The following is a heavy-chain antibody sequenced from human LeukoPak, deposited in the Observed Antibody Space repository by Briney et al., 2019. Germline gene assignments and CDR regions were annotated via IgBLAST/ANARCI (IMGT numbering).Heavy chain of an antibody. CDR3: ARESKTGGSGYFDY. Sequence: PGGSLRLSCAASGFTFSSYWMSWVRQAPGKGLEWVANIKQDGSEKYYVDSVKGRFTISRDNAKNSLYLQMNSLRAEDTAVYYCARESKTGGSGYFDYWGQGTLVTVSS. CDR1: GFTFSSYW. V-gene: IGHV3-7*01. CDR2: IKQDGSEK. J-gene: IGHJ4*02. D-gene: IGHD7-27*01.